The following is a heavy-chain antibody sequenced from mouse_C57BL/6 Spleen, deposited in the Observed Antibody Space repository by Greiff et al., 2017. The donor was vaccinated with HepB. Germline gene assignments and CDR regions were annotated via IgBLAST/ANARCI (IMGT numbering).Heavy chain of an antibody. V-gene: IGHV5-17*01. CDR3: ARAYGSN. J-gene: IGHJ2*01. CDR1: GFTFSDYG. Sequence: EVQLVESGGGLVKPGGSLKLSCAASGFTFSDYGMHWVRQAPEKGLEWVAYISSGSSTIDYADTVEGRFTITRDNAKNTLFLQLTSLRSEDTAMYYCARAYGSNWGQGTTLTVSS. D-gene: IGHD1-1*01. CDR2: ISSGSSTI.